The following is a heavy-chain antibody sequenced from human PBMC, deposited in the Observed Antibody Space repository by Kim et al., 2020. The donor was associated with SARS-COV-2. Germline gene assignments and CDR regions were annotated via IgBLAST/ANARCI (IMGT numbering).Heavy chain of an antibody. J-gene: IGHJ4*02. D-gene: IGHD3-22*01. CDR2: IKENRGEK. CDR3: ARGPQYHYDSSAYSYFEY. V-gene: IGHV3-7*01. CDR1: GFTFSRYW. Sequence: SLRLSCAASGFTFSRYWMSWVRQAPGKGLEWVTNIKENRGEKSYVDSVQGRFTISRDNAKSSLYLQMNSVRAEDTAVYYCARGPQYHYDSSAYSYFEYWGQGTLVIVSS.